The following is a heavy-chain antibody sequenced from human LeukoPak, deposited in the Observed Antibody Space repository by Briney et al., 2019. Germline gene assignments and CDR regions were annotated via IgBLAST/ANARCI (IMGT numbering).Heavy chain of an antibody. D-gene: IGHD2-8*01. CDR1: GYTFTSYY. Sequence: ASVKVSCKASGYTFTSYYMHWVRQAPGQGLEWMGWINPNSGGTNYAQKFQGRVTMTRDTSISTAYMELSRLRSDDTAVYYCARDSPVLMVYAMDTNYFDYWGQGTLVTVSS. J-gene: IGHJ4*02. CDR3: ARDSPVLMVYAMDTNYFDY. V-gene: IGHV1-2*02. CDR2: INPNSGGT.